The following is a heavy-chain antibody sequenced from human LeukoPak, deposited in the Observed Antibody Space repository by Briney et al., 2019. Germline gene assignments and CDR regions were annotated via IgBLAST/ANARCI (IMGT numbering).Heavy chain of an antibody. CDR2: IYYSGST. CDR1: GGSISSYY. Sequence: SETLSLTCTVSGGSISSYYWSWIRQPPGKGLEWIGYIYYSGSTSYNPSLTSRVTISVDTSKNQFSLKLNSVTAADTAVYYCARDRANIYYWAPETVLTVSS. D-gene: IGHD2/OR15-2a*01. J-gene: IGHJ4*02. CDR3: ARDRANIYY. V-gene: IGHV4-59*01.